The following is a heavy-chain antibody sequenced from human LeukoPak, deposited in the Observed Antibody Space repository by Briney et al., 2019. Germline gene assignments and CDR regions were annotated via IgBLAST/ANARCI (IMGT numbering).Heavy chain of an antibody. Sequence: GGSLRLSSSASGFTFSSYAMHWVRQAPGKGLKYVSAISTSGGTTYYVDSVKGRFTISRDNSKNTLYLQMSSLRPEDTAVYYCVKDAITAAGIGAFDIWGQGTMVTVSS. CDR1: GFTFSSYA. J-gene: IGHJ3*02. D-gene: IGHD6-13*01. V-gene: IGHV3-64D*09. CDR2: ISTSGGTT. CDR3: VKDAITAAGIGAFDI.